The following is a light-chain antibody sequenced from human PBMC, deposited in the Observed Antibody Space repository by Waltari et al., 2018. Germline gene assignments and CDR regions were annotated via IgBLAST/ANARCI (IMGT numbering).Light chain of an antibody. CDR2: SAS. J-gene: IGKJ4*01. CDR3: QQFHTSPRT. Sequence: EIVLTQSPATLSSSQGDRATLPCRASQSVSNNFLAWYQQRPGKTPRLLIYSASSRATGIPGSFSCSGSGTDFTLTITRLEPEDAAVYYCQQFHTSPRTFGGGTKVEVK. CDR1: QSVSNNF. V-gene: IGKV3-20*01.